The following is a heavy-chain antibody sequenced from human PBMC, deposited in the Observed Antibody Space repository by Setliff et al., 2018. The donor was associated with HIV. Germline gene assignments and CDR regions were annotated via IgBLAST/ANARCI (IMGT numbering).Heavy chain of an antibody. J-gene: IGHJ3*02. D-gene: IGHD6-13*01. CDR3: ARRTIAAAGTSAFDI. Sequence: GESLKISCKGSGYSFTSYWIGWVRQMHGKGLEWMGIIYPGDSDTRYSPSFQGQVTISADRYIRTAYLQWSSLKASDTAMYYCARRTIAAAGTSAFDIWGQGTMFTVSS. V-gene: IGHV5-51*01. CDR2: IYPGDSDT. CDR1: GYSFTSYW.